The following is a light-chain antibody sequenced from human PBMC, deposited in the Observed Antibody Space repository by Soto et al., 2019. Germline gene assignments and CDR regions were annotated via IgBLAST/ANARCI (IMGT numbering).Light chain of an antibody. CDR3: QQYGSSRWT. Sequence: ENVLTQSPGTLSLSPGERATLSCRASQSVSSNYVAWYQQKPGQAPRLLVYGASGRATGIPDRFSGSGSGTDFTLTISRLEPEDFAVYYCQQYGSSRWTFGQGNKVEIK. CDR1: QSVSSNY. J-gene: IGKJ1*01. V-gene: IGKV3-20*01. CDR2: GAS.